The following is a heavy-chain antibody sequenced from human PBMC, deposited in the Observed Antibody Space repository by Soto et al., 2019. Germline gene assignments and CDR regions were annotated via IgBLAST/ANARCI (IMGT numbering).Heavy chain of an antibody. CDR3: ARSYFDY. V-gene: IGHV1-18*04. CDR2: ISGYNGNT. Sequence: QVQLVQSGAEVKKPGASVKVSCKTSGYTFTSYGVSWVRQAPGQGLEWVGWISGYNGNTNYAQKLQGRVTMTTDTATATAYMELRGLRSDDTAIYYCARSYFDYWGQGTLVTVSS. CDR1: GYTFTSYG. J-gene: IGHJ4*02.